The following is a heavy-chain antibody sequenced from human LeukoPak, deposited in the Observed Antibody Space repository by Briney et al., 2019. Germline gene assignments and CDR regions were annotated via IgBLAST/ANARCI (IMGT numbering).Heavy chain of an antibody. CDR2: IYYSGST. V-gene: IGHV4-39*07. Sequence: SETLSLTCTVSGGSISSNSYYWGWIRQPPGKGLEWIGSIYYSGSTYYNPSLKSRVTISVDTSKNQFSLKLSSVTAADTAVYYCARRPLRTTVTTFKGDRARIIDYWGQGTLVTVSS. CDR1: GGSISSNSYY. J-gene: IGHJ4*02. CDR3: ARRPLRTTVTTFKGDRARIIDY. D-gene: IGHD4-17*01.